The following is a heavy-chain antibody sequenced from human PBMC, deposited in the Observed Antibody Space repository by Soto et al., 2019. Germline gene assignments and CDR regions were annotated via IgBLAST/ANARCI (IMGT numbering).Heavy chain of an antibody. D-gene: IGHD1-1*01. V-gene: IGHV4-4*07. Sequence: SESLSLACTVSVASVSGFYWSWIRKSAGKGLEWIGRIYATGTTDYNPSLKSRVMMSVDTSKKQFSLKLRSVTAADTAVYYCVRDGTKTLRDWFDPWGQGISVTVSS. J-gene: IGHJ5*02. CDR2: IYATGTT. CDR1: VASVSGFY. CDR3: VRDGTKTLRDWFDP.